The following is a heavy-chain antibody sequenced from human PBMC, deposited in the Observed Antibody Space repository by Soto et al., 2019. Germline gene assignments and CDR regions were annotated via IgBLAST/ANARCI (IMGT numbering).Heavy chain of an antibody. CDR3: GRGRSGELVVFY. CDR2: IGPNKGDT. J-gene: IGHJ4*02. D-gene: IGHD1-7*01. V-gene: IGHV1-2*02. CDR1: GYTFTGHY. Sequence: QVQLVQSGAEVKKSGASVKVSCKASGYTFTGHYIHWVRQAPGQGPEWVGEIGPNKGDTKYAQKFQGRVTMTRDTSISTVYTELSNLSPDDTAVYYCGRGRSGELVVFYGVQGTLVTVYS.